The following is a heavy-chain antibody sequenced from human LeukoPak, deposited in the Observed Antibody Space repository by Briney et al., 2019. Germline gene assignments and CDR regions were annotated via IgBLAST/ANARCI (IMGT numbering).Heavy chain of an antibody. D-gene: IGHD2-2*03. Sequence: PGRSLRLSCAASGFTFSSCGMHWVRQAPGKGLEWVAVISYDGSNKYYADSVKGRFTISRDNSKNTLYLQMNSLRAEDTAVYYCAKEVVGYCSSTSCYVGYGMDVWGQGTTVTVSS. J-gene: IGHJ6*02. V-gene: IGHV3-30*18. CDR2: ISYDGSNK. CDR1: GFTFSSCG. CDR3: AKEVVGYCSSTSCYVGYGMDV.